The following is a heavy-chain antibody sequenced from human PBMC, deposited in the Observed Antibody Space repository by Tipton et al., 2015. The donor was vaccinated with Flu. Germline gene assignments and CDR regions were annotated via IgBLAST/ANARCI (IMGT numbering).Heavy chain of an antibody. CDR1: GGSISSYY. Sequence: TLSLTCTVSGGSISSYYWSWIRQPPGKGLEWIGYIYYSGRTDYNPSLKGRISLSLDTSKSHFSLSLSSVTAADTAVYYCARLSYYDVDMKNFYFEDWGQGILVTVSS. CDR2: IYYSGRT. D-gene: IGHD3-10*02. J-gene: IGHJ4*02. CDR3: ARLSYYDVDMKNFYFED. V-gene: IGHV4-59*08.